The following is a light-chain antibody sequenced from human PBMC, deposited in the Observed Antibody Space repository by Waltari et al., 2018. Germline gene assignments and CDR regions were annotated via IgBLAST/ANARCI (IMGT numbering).Light chain of an antibody. V-gene: IGLV1-47*01. CDR3: AAWDDSLSGRV. CDR2: KNN. Sequence: QSVLTQPPSASGTPGQGVIISCSGSNSNIGSHNLYWYQHLPGTAPKLLIYKNNQRPSGGPERSSGSKSGTSASLAISGLRSEDEADYYCAAWDDSLSGRVFGGGTKLTVL. J-gene: IGLJ3*02. CDR1: NSNIGSHN.